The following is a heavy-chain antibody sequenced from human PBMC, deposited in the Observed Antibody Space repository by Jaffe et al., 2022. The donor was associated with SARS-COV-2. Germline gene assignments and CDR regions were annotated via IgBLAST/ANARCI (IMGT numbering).Heavy chain of an antibody. Sequence: QVQLQESGPGLVKPSETVSLTCTVSGGSVSNYYWTWIRQPPGKGLEWIGFIYYSGSTNYNPSLRSRVTISVDTSKNQFSLKLNSVTAADTAVYYCATTNQWLSWYYWGQGTLVTVSS. V-gene: IGHV4-59*02. J-gene: IGHJ4*02. CDR3: ATTNQWLSWYY. CDR1: GGSVSNYY. CDR2: IYYSGST. D-gene: IGHD5-12*01.